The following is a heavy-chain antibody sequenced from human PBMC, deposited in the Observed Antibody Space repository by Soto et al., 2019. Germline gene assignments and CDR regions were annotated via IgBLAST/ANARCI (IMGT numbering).Heavy chain of an antibody. Sequence: ASVKVSCKASGYTFTSYDMHWVRQAPGQRLEWMGWINPSSGGTKYAQKFQGRVTMTRDTSISTAYMELSRLRSDDTAVYYCARETYDFWSGYPLGGMDVWGQGTTVTVSS. CDR1: GYTFTSYD. D-gene: IGHD3-3*01. V-gene: IGHV1-2*02. J-gene: IGHJ6*02. CDR3: ARETYDFWSGYPLGGMDV. CDR2: INPSSGGT.